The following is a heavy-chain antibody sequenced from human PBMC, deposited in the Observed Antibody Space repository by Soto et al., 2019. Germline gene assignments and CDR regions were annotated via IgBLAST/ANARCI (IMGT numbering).Heavy chain of an antibody. J-gene: IGHJ4*02. CDR3: AKDRVSSWYADY. CDR2: ISGSGGST. D-gene: IGHD6-13*01. V-gene: IGHV3-23*01. CDR1: GFTFSSYA. Sequence: EVQLLESGGGLVQPWGSLRLSCAASGFTFSSYAMSWVRQAPGKGLEWVSAISGSGGSTYYADSVKGRFTISRDNSKNTLNLQMNSLRAEDTAVYYCAKDRVSSWYADYWGQGTLVTVSS.